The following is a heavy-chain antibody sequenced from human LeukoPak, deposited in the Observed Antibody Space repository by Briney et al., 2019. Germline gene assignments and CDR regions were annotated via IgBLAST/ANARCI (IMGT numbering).Heavy chain of an antibody. CDR1: GGTFSSYA. CDR2: IIPIFGTA. CDR3: VGGSRFTKGSYFDY. J-gene: IGHJ4*02. V-gene: IGHV1-69*06. Sequence: GASVKVSCKASGGTFSSYAISWVRQAPGQGLEWMGGIIPIFGTANYAQKFQGRVTITADKSTSTAYMELSSLRSEDTAVYYCVGGSRFTKGSYFDYWGQGTLVTVSS. D-gene: IGHD3-16*01.